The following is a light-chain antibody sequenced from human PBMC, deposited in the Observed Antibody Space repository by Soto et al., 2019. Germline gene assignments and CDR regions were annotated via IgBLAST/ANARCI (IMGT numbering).Light chain of an antibody. V-gene: IGLV2-11*01. CDR2: DVS. Sequence: QSVLTQPRSVSGSPGQSVTISCTGTSSDFGGYNYVSWYQHHPGKAPKLMIYDVSERPSGVPDRFSGSKSGNTASLTISGLQAEDEADYYCCSYARTSYVFGTGTKVTVL. CDR1: SSDFGGYNY. CDR3: CSYARTSYV. J-gene: IGLJ1*01.